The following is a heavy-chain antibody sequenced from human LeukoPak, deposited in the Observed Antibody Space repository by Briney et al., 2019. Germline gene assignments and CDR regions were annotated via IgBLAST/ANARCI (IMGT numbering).Heavy chain of an antibody. CDR3: ARAYSSGWYGSTDY. CDR2: IDPKSGGT. CDR1: GYTFIDYY. V-gene: IGHV1-2*02. J-gene: IGHJ4*02. D-gene: IGHD6-19*01. Sequence: ASVKVSCKASGYTFIDYYMHWVRQAPGQGLEWMGWIDPKSGGTSYAQKFQDRVAMIRDTSISTAYMELTRLRSDDTAVYYCARAYSSGWYGSTDYWGRGTLVTVSS.